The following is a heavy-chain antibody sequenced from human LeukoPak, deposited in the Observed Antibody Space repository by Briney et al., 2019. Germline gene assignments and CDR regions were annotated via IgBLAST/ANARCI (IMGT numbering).Heavy chain of an antibody. CDR1: GESFSGYY. Sequence: SETLSLTCTVYGESFSGYYWTWIRQPPWKGLEWIGEIDPSGRTNSNPSLKSRVTISVDTSKNQISLKLNSVTAADTAVYFCARARWLLLNLWGQGSLVTVSS. J-gene: IGHJ5*02. D-gene: IGHD3-22*01. V-gene: IGHV4-34*01. CDR2: IDPSGRT. CDR3: ARARWLLLNL.